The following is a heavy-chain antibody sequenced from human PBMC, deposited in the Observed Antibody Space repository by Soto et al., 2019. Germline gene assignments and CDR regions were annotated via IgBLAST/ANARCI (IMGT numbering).Heavy chain of an antibody. D-gene: IGHD5-12*01. CDR2: ISGSGGST. Sequence: GGSLRLSCAAPGFTFSSYAMSWVRQAPGKGLEWVSAISGSGGSTYYADSVKGRFTISRDNSKNTLYLQMNSLRAEDTAVYYWAKVGRDIVATMEHFDYWGQGTLVTVSS. V-gene: IGHV3-23*01. J-gene: IGHJ4*02. CDR1: GFTFSSYA. CDR3: AKVGRDIVATMEHFDY.